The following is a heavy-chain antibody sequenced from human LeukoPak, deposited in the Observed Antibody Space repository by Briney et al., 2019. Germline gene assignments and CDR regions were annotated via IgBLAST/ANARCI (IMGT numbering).Heavy chain of an antibody. Sequence: PGGSLRLSCAASGFTFSSYSMNWVRQAPGKGLEWVSSISSSSSYIYYADSVKGRFTISRDNAKNSLYLQMNSLRAEDTAVYYCAGDLGDYTIFDYWGQGTLVTVSS. CDR2: ISSSSSYI. D-gene: IGHD2-2*02. J-gene: IGHJ4*02. CDR3: AGDLGDYTIFDY. V-gene: IGHV3-21*01. CDR1: GFTFSSYS.